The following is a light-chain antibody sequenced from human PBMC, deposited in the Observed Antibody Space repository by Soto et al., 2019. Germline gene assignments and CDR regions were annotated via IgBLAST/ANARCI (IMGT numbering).Light chain of an antibody. CDR3: QQRSTGPPLT. CDR2: DAS. J-gene: IGKJ4*01. V-gene: IGKV3-11*01. Sequence: EIVLTQSPDTLSLSPGERATLACRASQSVDNYLAWYQQRPGQAPRLLIYDASNRASGIPARFSGSGSGTDFTLTISSLEPEDFAVYYCQQRSTGPPLTFVGGTKVEIK. CDR1: QSVDNY.